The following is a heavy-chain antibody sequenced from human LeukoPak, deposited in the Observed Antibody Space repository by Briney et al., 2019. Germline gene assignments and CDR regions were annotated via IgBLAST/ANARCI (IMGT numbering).Heavy chain of an antibody. J-gene: IGHJ6*03. V-gene: IGHV1-2*02. Sequence: ASVKVSCKASGYTFTGYYMHWVRQAPGQGLEWMGWINPNSGGTNYAQKFQDRVTMTRDTSISTAYMELSRLRSDDTAVYYCARGRYLTYYYYYYMDVWGKGTTVTVSS. CDR2: INPNSGGT. CDR1: GYTFTGYY. CDR3: ARGRYLTYYYYYYMDV. D-gene: IGHD3-9*01.